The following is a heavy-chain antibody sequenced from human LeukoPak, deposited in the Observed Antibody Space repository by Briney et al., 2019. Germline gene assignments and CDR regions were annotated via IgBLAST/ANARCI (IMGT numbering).Heavy chain of an antibody. CDR2: INPNSGGT. Sequence: ASVKVSCKASGYTFTGYYMHWVRQAPGQGLKWMGWINPNSGGTNYAQKFQGRVTMTRDTSISTAYMELSRLRSDDTAVYYCARVLTARPNYYYYGMDVWGHGTTVTVSS. V-gene: IGHV1-2*02. CDR1: GYTFTGYY. D-gene: IGHD3-9*01. J-gene: IGHJ6*02. CDR3: ARVLTARPNYYYYGMDV.